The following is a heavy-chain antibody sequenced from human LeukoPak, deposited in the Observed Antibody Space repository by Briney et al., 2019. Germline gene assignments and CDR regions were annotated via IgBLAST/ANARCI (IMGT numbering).Heavy chain of an antibody. CDR2: ISYSGNT. CDR1: GGSIGSHY. J-gene: IGHJ4*02. V-gene: IGHV4-59*11. CDR3: AREEAGRGSPPFDC. D-gene: IGHD5-12*01. Sequence: PSETLSLTCTVSGGSIGSHYWSWIRRPPGKGLEWIGYISYSGNTKYDPSLKSRVTISLDTSKDQFSLRLSSVTLADTAVYYCAREEAGRGSPPFDCWGQGTLVTVSS.